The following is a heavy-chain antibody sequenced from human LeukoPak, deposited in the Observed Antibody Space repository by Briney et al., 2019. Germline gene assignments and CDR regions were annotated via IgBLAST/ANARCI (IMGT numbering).Heavy chain of an antibody. J-gene: IGHJ4*02. CDR2: IIPIFGTA. V-gene: IGHV1-69*05. D-gene: IGHD3-22*01. Sequence: ASVKVSCEASGGTFSSYAISWVRQAPGQGLEWMGGIIPIFGTANYAQKFQGRVTITTDESTSTAYMELSSLRSEDTAVYYCARDRPGDYYDSSGYLDYWGQGTLVTVSS. CDR3: ARDRPGDYYDSSGYLDY. CDR1: GGTFSSYA.